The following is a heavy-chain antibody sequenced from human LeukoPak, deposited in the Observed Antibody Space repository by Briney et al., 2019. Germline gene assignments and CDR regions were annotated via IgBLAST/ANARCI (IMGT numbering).Heavy chain of an antibody. D-gene: IGHD3-10*01. CDR1: GFTFSDYY. V-gene: IGHV3-11*01. CDR3: ARDVYYYGSGSYHPQDNWFDP. Sequence: SGGSLRLSCAASGFTFSDYYMSWIRQAPGKGLEWVSYISSSGSTIYYADSVKGRFTISRDNAKNSLYLQMNSLRAEDTAVYYCARDVYYYGSGSYHPQDNWFDPWGQGTLVTVSS. J-gene: IGHJ5*02. CDR2: ISSSGSTI.